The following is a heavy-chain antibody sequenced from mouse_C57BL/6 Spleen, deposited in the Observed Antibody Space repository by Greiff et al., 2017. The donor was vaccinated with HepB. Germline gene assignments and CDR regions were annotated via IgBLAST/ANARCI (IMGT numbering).Heavy chain of an antibody. V-gene: IGHV1-55*01. D-gene: IGHD1-1*01. Sequence: QVQLQQPGAELVKPGASVKMSCKASGYTFTSYWITWVKQRPGQGLEWIGDIYPGSGSTNYNEKFKSKAALTVDTSSSTAYMQLSSLTSEDSAVYYCASRGFYYYGSSPSWFAYWGQGTLVTVSA. CDR1: GYTFTSYW. J-gene: IGHJ3*01. CDR2: IYPGSGST. CDR3: ASRGFYYYGSSPSWFAY.